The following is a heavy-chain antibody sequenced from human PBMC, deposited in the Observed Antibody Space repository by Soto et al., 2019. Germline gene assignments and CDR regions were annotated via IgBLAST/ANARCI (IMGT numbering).Heavy chain of an antibody. V-gene: IGHV1-69*13. D-gene: IGHD3-3*01. CDR1: GGTFSSYA. CDR2: IIPIFGTA. J-gene: IGHJ5*02. CDR3: ARVMDRITIFGVDLNWFDP. Sequence: GASVKVSCKASGGTFSSYAISWVRQAPGQVLEWMGGIIPIFGTANYAQKFQGRVTITADESTSTAYMELSSLRSEDTAVYYCARVMDRITIFGVDLNWFDPWGQETLVTVS.